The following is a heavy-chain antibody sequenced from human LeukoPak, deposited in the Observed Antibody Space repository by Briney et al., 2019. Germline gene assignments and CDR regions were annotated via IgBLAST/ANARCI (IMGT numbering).Heavy chain of an antibody. Sequence: SETLSLTCTVSGGSISSSSYYWGWIRQPPGKGLEWIGSIYYSGSTYYNPSLKSRVTISVDTSKNQFSLKLSSVTAADTAVYYCASPYCDSSGYDGYWGQGTLVTVSS. CDR2: IYYSGST. V-gene: IGHV4-39*01. CDR3: ASPYCDSSGYDGY. J-gene: IGHJ4*02. CDR1: GGSISSSSYY. D-gene: IGHD3-22*01.